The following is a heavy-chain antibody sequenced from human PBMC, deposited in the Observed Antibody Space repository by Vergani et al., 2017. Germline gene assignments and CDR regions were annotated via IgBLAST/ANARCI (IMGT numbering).Heavy chain of an antibody. J-gene: IGHJ6*03. CDR2: IIPILGIA. CDR3: ARVGRLDDYGDYDAPFDYYYMDV. D-gene: IGHD4-17*01. Sequence: QVQLVQSGAEVKKPGSSVKVSCKASGGTFSSYAISWVRQAPGQGLEWMGRIIPILGIANYAQKFQGRVTITADKSTSTAYMELSSLRSEDTAVYYCARVGRLDDYGDYDAPFDYYYMDVWGKGTTVTVSS. CDR1: GGTFSSYA. V-gene: IGHV1-69*04.